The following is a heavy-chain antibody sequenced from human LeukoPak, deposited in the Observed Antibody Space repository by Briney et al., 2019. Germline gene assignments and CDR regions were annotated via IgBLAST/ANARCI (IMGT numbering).Heavy chain of an antibody. V-gene: IGHV4-59*01. D-gene: IGHD2-2*01. CDR3: ARGVIVVVPAANAYYFDY. CDR2: IYYSGST. J-gene: IGHJ4*02. CDR1: GGSISSYY. Sequence: NPSETLSLTCTVSGGSISSYYWSWIRQPPGKGLEWIGYIYYSGSTNYNPSLKSRVTISVDTSNNQFSLKLSSVTAADTAVYYCARGVIVVVPAANAYYFDYWGQGTLVTVSS.